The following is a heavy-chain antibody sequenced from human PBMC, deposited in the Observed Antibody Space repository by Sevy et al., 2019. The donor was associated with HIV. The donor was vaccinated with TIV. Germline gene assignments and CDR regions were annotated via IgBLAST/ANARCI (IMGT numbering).Heavy chain of an antibody. CDR1: GGSFSGYY. CDR2: IYHSGST. J-gene: IGHJ4*02. CDR3: ARGDYGSGIYIDY. V-gene: IGHV4-34*01. Sequence: SETLSLTCAVYGGSFSGYYWSWIRQPPGKGLELLGEIYHSGSTNYNPSLKSRITIYLDTSKNQFSLNLNSVTAADTAVYYCARGDYGSGIYIDYWGQGTLVTVSS. D-gene: IGHD3-10*01.